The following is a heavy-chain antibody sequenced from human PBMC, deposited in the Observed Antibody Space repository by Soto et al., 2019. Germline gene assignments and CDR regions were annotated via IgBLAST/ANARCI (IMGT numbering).Heavy chain of an antibody. J-gene: IGHJ3*01. Sequence: QVHLVQSGAEVKKPGSSVKVSCKYSGGTFRTESINWVRQAPGQGLEWMGGILPFFGTADYAPRFQGRVPITADGATTTGYMEFSSLTSHDTAVYFCARGHEYDGNSDAFDAWGQGTMVTVSS. CDR1: GGTFRTES. CDR2: ILPFFGTA. CDR3: ARGHEYDGNSDAFDA. V-gene: IGHV1-69*13. D-gene: IGHD3-10*01.